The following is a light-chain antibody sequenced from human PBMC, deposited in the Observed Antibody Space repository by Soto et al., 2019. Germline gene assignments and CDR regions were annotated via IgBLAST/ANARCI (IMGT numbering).Light chain of an antibody. Sequence: EIVMTQSPATLSVSPGERVTLSCRASQSVSSNFAWYQQKPGQAPRLLIYGASTRATGIPARFSGSGSGTEFTLTISSLQSEDFAVYYCQQYNDWPLTFGGGTEVEI. CDR3: QQYNDWPLT. V-gene: IGKV3-15*01. J-gene: IGKJ4*01. CDR1: QSVSSN. CDR2: GAS.